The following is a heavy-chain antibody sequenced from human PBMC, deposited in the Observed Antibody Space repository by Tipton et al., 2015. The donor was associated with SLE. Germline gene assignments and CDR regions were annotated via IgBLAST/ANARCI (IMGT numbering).Heavy chain of an antibody. CDR2: INHSGST. CDR3: ARHDVTGHHYFDY. D-gene: IGHD2-21*02. CDR1: GGSIPNSNYF. V-gene: IGHV4-39*07. Sequence: LSLTCTVSGGSIPNSNYFWGWIRQPPGKGLEWIGEINHSGSTNYNPSLKSRVTISGDTSKNQFSLRLGSVTAADTAVYYCARHDVTGHHYFDYWGRGTLVTVSS. J-gene: IGHJ4*02.